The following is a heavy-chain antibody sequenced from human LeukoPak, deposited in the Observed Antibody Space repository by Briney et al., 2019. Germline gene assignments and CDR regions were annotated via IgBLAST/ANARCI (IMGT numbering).Heavy chain of an antibody. J-gene: IGHJ4*02. CDR3: AGRYSGSYFLSLDY. V-gene: IGHV4-38-2*02. Sequence: SETLSLTCTVSGYSISSGYYWGWIRQPPGKGLEWIGSIYYSGSTYYNPSLKSRVTISVDTSKNQFSLKLSSVTAADTAVYYCAGRYSGSYFLSLDYWGQGTLVTVSS. CDR2: IYYSGST. CDR1: GYSISSGYY. D-gene: IGHD1-26*01.